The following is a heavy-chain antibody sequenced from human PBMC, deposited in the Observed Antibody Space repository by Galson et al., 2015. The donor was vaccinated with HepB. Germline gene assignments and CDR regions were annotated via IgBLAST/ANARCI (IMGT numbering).Heavy chain of an antibody. Sequence: CAISGDSVSSNLAVWNWIRQSPSRGLEWLGRTYYRSKWIIDYATSVKSRINISPDTSRNQFSLHLSSVTPEDTAVYYCAYGSDVWGQGTTVIVSS. V-gene: IGHV6-1*01. CDR3: AYGSDV. CDR1: GDSVSSNLAV. J-gene: IGHJ6*02. CDR2: TYYRSKWII.